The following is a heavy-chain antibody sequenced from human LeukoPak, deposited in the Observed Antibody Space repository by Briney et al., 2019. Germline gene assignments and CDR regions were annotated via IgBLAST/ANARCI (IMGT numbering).Heavy chain of an antibody. V-gene: IGHV3-20*04. CDR1: GFTFDDYG. Sequence: PGGSLRLSCAASGFTFDDYGMSWVRQAPGKGLEWVSGINWNGGSTGYADSVKGRFTISRDNAKNSLYLQMNSLRAEDTALYYCARDLYCTNGVCFATDYWGQGTLVTVSS. CDR2: INWNGGST. J-gene: IGHJ4*02. D-gene: IGHD2-8*01. CDR3: ARDLYCTNGVCFATDY.